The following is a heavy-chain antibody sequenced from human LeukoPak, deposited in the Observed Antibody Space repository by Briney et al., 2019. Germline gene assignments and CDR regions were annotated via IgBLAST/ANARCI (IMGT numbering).Heavy chain of an antibody. CDR1: GFTFSSYS. J-gene: IGHJ3*02. D-gene: IGHD1-26*01. Sequence: GGSLRLSCAASGFTFSSYSMNWVRQAPGKGLEWVSYISSSSSTIYYADSVKGRFTISRDNAKNSLYLQMNSLRAEDTAMYYCARSGRGGAFDIWGQGTMVTVSS. V-gene: IGHV3-48*01. CDR3: ARSGRGGAFDI. CDR2: ISSSSSTI.